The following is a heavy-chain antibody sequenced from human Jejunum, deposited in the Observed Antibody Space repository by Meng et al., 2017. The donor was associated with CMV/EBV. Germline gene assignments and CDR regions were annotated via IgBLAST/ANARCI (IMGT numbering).Heavy chain of an antibody. CDR3: VRNLGYTYGLVS. Sequence: EVQLVVSGGGLVQPGASLRLSWAASGFSVSSNYMSWVRQAPGKGLEWVTLIYSGGTTFYADSVKGRFTISRDNSKNVLYLQMNSVRAEDTALYHCVRNLGYTYGLVSWGQGTLVTVSS. D-gene: IGHD5-18*01. J-gene: IGHJ5*02. CDR1: GFSVSSNY. V-gene: IGHV3-66*01. CDR2: IYSGGTT.